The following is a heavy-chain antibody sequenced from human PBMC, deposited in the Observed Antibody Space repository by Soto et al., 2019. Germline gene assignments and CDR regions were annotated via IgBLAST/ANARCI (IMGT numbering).Heavy chain of an antibody. CDR2: IYYSGST. CDR1: GGSSDGFD. CDR3: ARGSVLRYFDWSKTIYYFDY. J-gene: IGHJ4*02. D-gene: IGHD3-9*01. V-gene: IGHV4-59*12. Sequence: CSVAGGSSDGFDWSWIRQQPGKGLEWIGYIYYSGSTNYNPSLKSRVTISVDTSKNQFSLKLSSVTAADTAVYYCARGSVLRYFDWSKTIYYFDYWGQGTLVTVSS.